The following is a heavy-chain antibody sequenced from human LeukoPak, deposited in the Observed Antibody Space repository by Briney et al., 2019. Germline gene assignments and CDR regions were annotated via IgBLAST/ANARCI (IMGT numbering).Heavy chain of an antibody. CDR3: ARTIKVVVPAANYYYYGMDV. J-gene: IGHJ6*02. CDR2: ISAYNGNT. Sequence: ASVKVSCKASGYTFTSSGISLVRQAPGQGLEWMGWISAYNGNTNYAQKLQGRVTMTTDTSTSTAYMELRSLRSDDTAVYYCARTIKVVVPAANYYYYGMDVWGQGTTVTVSS. CDR1: GYTFTSSG. D-gene: IGHD2-2*01. V-gene: IGHV1-18*01.